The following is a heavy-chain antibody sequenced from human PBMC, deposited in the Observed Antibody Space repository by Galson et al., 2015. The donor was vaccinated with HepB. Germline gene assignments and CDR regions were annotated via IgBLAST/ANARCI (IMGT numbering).Heavy chain of an antibody. CDR1: GYTFTSYY. CDR3: ARDSAVAATGRYYYYYMDV. Sequence: SVKVSCKASGYTFTSYYMHWVRQAPGQGLEWMGIINPSGGSTSYAQKFQGRVTTTRDTSTSTVYMELSSLRSEDTAVYYCARDSAVAATGRYYYYYMDVWGKGTTVTVSS. D-gene: IGHD2-15*01. V-gene: IGHV1-46*01. CDR2: INPSGGST. J-gene: IGHJ6*03.